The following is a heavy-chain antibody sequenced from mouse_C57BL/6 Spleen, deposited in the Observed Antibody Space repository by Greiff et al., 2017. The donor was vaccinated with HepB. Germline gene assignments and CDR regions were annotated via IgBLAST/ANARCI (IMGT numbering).Heavy chain of an antibody. CDR2: IYPGNSDT. CDR1: GYTFTSYW. CDR3: TRYDYDGGPYYAMDY. Sequence: EVQLQQSGTVLARPGASVKMSCKTSGYTFTSYWMHWVKQRPGQGLEWIGAIYPGNSDTSYNQKFKGKAKLTAVTSASTAYMELSSLTNEDSAVYYCTRYDYDGGPYYAMDYWGQGTSVTVSS. D-gene: IGHD2-4*01. J-gene: IGHJ4*01. V-gene: IGHV1-5*01.